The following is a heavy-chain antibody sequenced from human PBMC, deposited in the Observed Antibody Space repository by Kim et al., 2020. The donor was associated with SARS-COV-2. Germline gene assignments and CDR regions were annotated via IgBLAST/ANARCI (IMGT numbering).Heavy chain of an antibody. CDR3: AREGRFDVVVPAAMPDYYYGMDV. Sequence: SVKVSCKASGGTFSSYTISWVRQAPGQGLEWMGRIIPILGIANYAQKFQGRVTITADKSTSTAYMELSSLRSEDTAVYYCAREGRFDVVVPAAMPDYYYGMDVWGQGTTVTVSS. D-gene: IGHD2-2*01. V-gene: IGHV1-69*04. CDR1: GGTFSSYT. J-gene: IGHJ6*02. CDR2: IIPILGIA.